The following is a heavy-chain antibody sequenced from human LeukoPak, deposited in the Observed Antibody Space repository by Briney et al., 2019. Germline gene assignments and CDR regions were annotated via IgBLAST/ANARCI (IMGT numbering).Heavy chain of an antibody. J-gene: IGHJ4*02. CDR2: IYYSGST. CDR1: GGSISSSSYY. Sequence: SETLSLTCTVSGGSISSSSYYWGWIRQPPGKGLEWIGSIYYSGSTYYNPSLKSRVTISVDTSKNQFSLKLSSVTAADTAVYYSASHDALSLVFDYWGQGTLVTGSS. D-gene: IGHD3-9*01. CDR3: ASHDALSLVFDY. V-gene: IGHV4-39*01.